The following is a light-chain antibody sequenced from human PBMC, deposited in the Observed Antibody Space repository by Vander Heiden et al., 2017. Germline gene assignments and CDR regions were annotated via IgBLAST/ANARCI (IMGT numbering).Light chain of an antibody. CDR1: QSVSSY. CDR3: QQRSNWPRYT. Sequence: IALTQSPATLSLSPGERATRPSRASQSVSSYLDLYRQKPDQAPRLLIYDASNRATGSPARFSGSGSGTDFTLTISSLEPEDFAVYYCQQRSNWPRYTFGQGTKLEIK. CDR2: DAS. V-gene: IGKV3-11*01. J-gene: IGKJ2*01.